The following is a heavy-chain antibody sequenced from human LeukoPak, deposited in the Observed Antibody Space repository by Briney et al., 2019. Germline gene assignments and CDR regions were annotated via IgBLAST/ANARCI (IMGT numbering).Heavy chain of an antibody. CDR3: ARGGSDRGYFDY. Sequence: GMSLRLSCAASGFTFSSYAMHWVRQAPGKGLEWVAVISYDGSNKYYADSVKGRFTISRDNSKNTLYLQMNSLRAEDTAVYYCARGGSDRGYFDYWGQGTLVTVS. CDR1: GFTFSSYA. D-gene: IGHD6-6*01. V-gene: IGHV3-30-3*01. CDR2: ISYDGSNK. J-gene: IGHJ4*02.